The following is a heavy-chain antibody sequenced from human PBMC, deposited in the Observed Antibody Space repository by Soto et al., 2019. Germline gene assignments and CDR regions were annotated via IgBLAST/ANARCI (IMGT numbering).Heavy chain of an antibody. J-gene: IGHJ5*02. CDR3: ARDSGYDDPSGNNWFDP. V-gene: IGHV4-31*03. CDR1: GGSISSGGYY. Sequence: SETLSLTCTVSGGSISSGGYYWSWIRQHPGKGLEWIGYIYYRGSTYYNPSLKSRVTISVDTSKNQISLKLSSVTAADTAVYYCARDSGYDDPSGNNWFDPWGQGTLVTVSS. D-gene: IGHD5-12*01. CDR2: IYYRGST.